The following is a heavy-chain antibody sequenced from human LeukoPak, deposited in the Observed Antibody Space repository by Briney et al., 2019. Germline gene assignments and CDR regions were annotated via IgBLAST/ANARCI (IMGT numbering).Heavy chain of an antibody. Sequence: GGSLRLSCAASGFTFDDYGMSWVRQAPGKGLEWVSGINWNGGSTGYADSVKGRFTISRDNAKNSLYLQMNSLRAEDTALYYCARDLRVYQLIRGLDWFDPWGQGTLVTVSS. J-gene: IGHJ5*02. CDR1: GFTFDDYG. CDR3: ARDLRVYQLIRGLDWFDP. V-gene: IGHV3-20*04. D-gene: IGHD2-2*01. CDR2: INWNGGST.